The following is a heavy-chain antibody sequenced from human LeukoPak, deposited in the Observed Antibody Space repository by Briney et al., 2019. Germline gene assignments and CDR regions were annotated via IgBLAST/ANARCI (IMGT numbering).Heavy chain of an antibody. D-gene: IGHD3-22*01. CDR1: GGSISSSSYY. V-gene: IGHV4-39*01. CDR2: MYYSGST. J-gene: IGHJ4*02. Sequence: PSETLSLTCTVSGGSISSSSYYWGWIRQPPGKGLEWIGSMYYSGSTHYNPSLKSRVTISVDTSKNQFSLKLSSVTAADTAVYYCARLFYYDSRGYPYYFDYWGQGTLVTVSS. CDR3: ARLFYYDSRGYPYYFDY.